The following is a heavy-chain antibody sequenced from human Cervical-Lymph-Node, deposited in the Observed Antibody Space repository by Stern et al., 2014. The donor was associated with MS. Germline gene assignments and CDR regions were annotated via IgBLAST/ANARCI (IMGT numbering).Heavy chain of an antibody. D-gene: IGHD6-6*01. CDR3: ARSKDSSIGARPGEYHYVGMDV. J-gene: IGHJ6*02. CDR2: INPSGGST. Sequence: QVQLVQSGAEVKKPGASVKVSCKAFGYTFITHYIHWVRQAPGQGLEWMGLINPSGGSTDYAQKFQGRVTSTRAKPTSTVYMELSSLRSEDTAFYYCARSKDSSIGARPGEYHYVGMDVWGQGTTVSVPS. CDR1: GYTFITHY. V-gene: IGHV1-46*01.